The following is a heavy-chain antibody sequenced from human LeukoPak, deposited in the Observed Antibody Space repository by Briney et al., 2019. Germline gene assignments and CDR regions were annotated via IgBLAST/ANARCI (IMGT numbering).Heavy chain of an antibody. CDR1: LFTFSNAW. CDR2: RKSKTDGGTT. D-gene: IGHD2-15*01. CDR3: ATDGYCSGGSCYSYDN. J-gene: IGHJ4*02. Sequence: RGSLRLSPATSLFTFSNAWVTSVRQTPGKGLEWVGRRKSKTDGGTTDYGAHVKGRFSISRDDSKSTLYLQMNSLKTEDTAVYYCATDGYCSGGSCYSYDNWGQGTLVTVSS. V-gene: IGHV3-15*01.